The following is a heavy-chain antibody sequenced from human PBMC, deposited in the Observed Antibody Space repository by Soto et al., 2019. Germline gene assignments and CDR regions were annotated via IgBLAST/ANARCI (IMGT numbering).Heavy chain of an antibody. V-gene: IGHV2-26*01. Sequence: KESGPVLVKPTETLTLTCTVSGLSLSNGRLGVSWIRQPPGKALEWLAHIFSNDDKSYSTSLKSRLTISKDTSRSQVVLTMTTMDPVDSATYSCALIKDCSRTDCYLASFDPWGQGTLVTVSS. CDR2: IFSNDDK. CDR1: GLSLSNGRLG. CDR3: ALIKDCSRTDCYLASFDP. D-gene: IGHD2-2*01. J-gene: IGHJ5*02.